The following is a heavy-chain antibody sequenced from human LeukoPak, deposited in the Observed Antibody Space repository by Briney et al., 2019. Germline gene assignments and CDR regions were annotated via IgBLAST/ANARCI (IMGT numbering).Heavy chain of an antibody. CDR1: GFTFSSST. Sequence: PGGSLRLSCAASGFTFSSSTMNWVRQAPGKGLEWVSVIYSGGNTYYADSVKGRFTISRDNSKNTFHLQMNSLRAEDTAVYYCARRAGDYSHPYDYWGQGTLVTVSS. CDR3: ARRAGDYSHPYDY. CDR2: IYSGGNT. V-gene: IGHV3-53*01. D-gene: IGHD3-22*01. J-gene: IGHJ4*02.